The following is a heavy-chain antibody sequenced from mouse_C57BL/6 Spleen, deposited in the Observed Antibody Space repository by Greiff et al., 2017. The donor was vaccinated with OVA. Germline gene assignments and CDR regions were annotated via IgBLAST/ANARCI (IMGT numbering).Heavy chain of an antibody. V-gene: IGHV1-54*01. J-gene: IGHJ4*01. CDR2: INPGSGGT. D-gene: IGHD2-3*01. Sequence: QVQLKQSGAELVRPGTSVKVSCKASGYAFTNYLIEWVKQRPGQGLEWIGVINPGSGGTNYNEKFKGKATLTADKSSSTAYMQLSSLTSEDSAVYVCARDDGYYYAMDYWGQGTSVTVSS. CDR3: ARDDGYYYAMDY. CDR1: GYAFTNYL.